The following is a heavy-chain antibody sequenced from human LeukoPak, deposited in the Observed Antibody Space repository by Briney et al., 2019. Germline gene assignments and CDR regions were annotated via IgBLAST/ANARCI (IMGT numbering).Heavy chain of an antibody. CDR2: IYTSGST. Sequence: PSETLSLTCTVSGGSISSGSYYWGWIRHPAGKGREWIVRIYTSGSTNYNPSLKSPVTISVDTSKNQFSLKLSSVTAADTAVYYCARDRSSSGYFDYWGQGTLVTVSS. CDR3: ARDRSSSGYFDY. D-gene: IGHD6-13*01. V-gene: IGHV4-61*02. CDR1: GGSISSGSYY. J-gene: IGHJ4*02.